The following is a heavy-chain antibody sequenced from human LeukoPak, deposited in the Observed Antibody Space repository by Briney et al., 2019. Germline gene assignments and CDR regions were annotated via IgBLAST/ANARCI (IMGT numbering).Heavy chain of an antibody. V-gene: IGHV1-2*02. CDR2: INPNSGGT. J-gene: IGHJ4*02. Sequence: ASVKVSCXASGYTFTGYYMHWVRQAPGQGLEWMGWINPNSGGTNYAQKFQGRVTMTRDTSISTAYMELSRLRSDDTAVYYCARDSSSWQPDFDYWGQGTLVTVSS. CDR3: ARDSSSWQPDFDY. D-gene: IGHD6-13*01. CDR1: GYTFTGYY.